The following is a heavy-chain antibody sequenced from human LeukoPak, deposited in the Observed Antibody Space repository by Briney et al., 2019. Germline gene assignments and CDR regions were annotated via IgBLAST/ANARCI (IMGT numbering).Heavy chain of an antibody. CDR1: GYTFTDYY. CDR3: ARSPDILTGENFDY. CDR2: INPNSGGT. D-gene: IGHD3-9*01. Sequence: ASVKVSCKASGYTFTDYYMHWVRQAPGQGLEWMGWINPNSGGTNYAQKFYARVTMTRDTSISTAYMELSRLRSDDTAVFYCARSPDILTGENFDYWGQGTLVTISS. J-gene: IGHJ4*02. V-gene: IGHV1-2*02.